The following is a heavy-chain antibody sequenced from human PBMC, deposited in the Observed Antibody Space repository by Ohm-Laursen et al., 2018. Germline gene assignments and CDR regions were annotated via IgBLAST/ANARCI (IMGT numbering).Heavy chain of an antibody. V-gene: IGHV1-58*01. D-gene: IGHD6-19*01. CDR1: GFTFTSSA. J-gene: IGHJ4*02. Sequence: SVKVSCKASGFTFTSSAVQWVRQARGQRLEWIGWIVVGSGNTNYAQKFQGRVTMTRNTSISTAYMELSSLRSEDTAVYYCATRVRQQWQKYYFDYWGQGTLVTVSS. CDR2: IVVGSGNT. CDR3: ATRVRQQWQKYYFDY.